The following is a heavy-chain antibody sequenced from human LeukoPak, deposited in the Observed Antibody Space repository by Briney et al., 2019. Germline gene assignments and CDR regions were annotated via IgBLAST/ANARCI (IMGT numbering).Heavy chain of an antibody. J-gene: IGHJ4*02. V-gene: IGHV3-74*01. CDR3: ARDSLSSGWD. CDR1: GLTCNLIC. Sequence: GGSLRLSCAADGLTCNLICIKWVRQAAGKGLVWVSRINNDGSTTAYADSVKGRFTISRDNAKNTLCLQMNSLRAEDTAVYYYARDSLSSGWDWGQGTLVTVSS. CDR2: INNDGSTT. D-gene: IGHD6-19*01.